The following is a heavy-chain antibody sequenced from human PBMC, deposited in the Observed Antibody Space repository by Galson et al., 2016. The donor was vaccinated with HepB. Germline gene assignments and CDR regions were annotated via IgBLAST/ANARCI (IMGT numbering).Heavy chain of an antibody. Sequence: QSGAEVKKPGESLRISCYLSGATVTNSWISWVRQVPGKGLEWMGRVDATNSYTFYSPSFQGHVTISADESINTAYLQWSSLKPSDTAIYFCAETVLTAVGDWFDPWGQGTLVTVSS. D-gene: IGHD7-27*01. V-gene: IGHV5-10-1*01. J-gene: IGHJ5*02. CDR3: AETVLTAVGDWFDP. CDR1: GATVTNSW. CDR2: VDATNSYT.